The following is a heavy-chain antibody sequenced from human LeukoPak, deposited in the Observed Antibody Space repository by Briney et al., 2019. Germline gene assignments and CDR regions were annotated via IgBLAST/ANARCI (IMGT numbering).Heavy chain of an antibody. V-gene: IGHV3-7*01. D-gene: IGHD6-13*01. CDR3: AKDRGYSSRWSGISNWFDP. J-gene: IGHJ5*02. Sequence: PGGSLRLSCEASGFTFSSYWMSWVRQAPGKGLEWVANIKQDGSGKYYVDSVKGRFTISRDNSKNTLYLQMNSLRAEDTAVYYCAKDRGYSSRWSGISNWFDPWGQGTLVTVSS. CDR1: GFTFSSYW. CDR2: IKQDGSGK.